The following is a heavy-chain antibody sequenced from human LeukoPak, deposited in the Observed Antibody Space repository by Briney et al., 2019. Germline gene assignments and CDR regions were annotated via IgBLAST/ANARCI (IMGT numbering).Heavy chain of an antibody. CDR2: IYHSGST. J-gene: IGHJ4*02. D-gene: IGHD6-19*01. CDR3: ARTAYSSGWVVDY. Sequence: PSETLSLTCAVSGGSISSSNWWSWVRQPPGKGLEWIGEIYHSGSTNYNPSLKSRVTISVDKSKNQFSLKLSSVTAADTAVYYCARTAYSSGWVVDYWGQGTLVTVSS. CDR1: GGSISSSNW. V-gene: IGHV4-4*02.